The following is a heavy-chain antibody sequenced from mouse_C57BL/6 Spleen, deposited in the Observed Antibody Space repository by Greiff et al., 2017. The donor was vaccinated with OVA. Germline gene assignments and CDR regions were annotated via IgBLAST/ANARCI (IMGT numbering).Heavy chain of an antibody. CDR1: GYTFTDYY. Sequence: DVQLQESGPVLVKPGASVKMSCKASGYTFTDYYMNWVKQSHGKSLEWIGVINPYNGGTSYNQKFKGKATLTVDKSSSTAYMELNSLTSEDSAVYYCARALITTDYFDYWGQGTTLTVSS. V-gene: IGHV1-19*01. D-gene: IGHD1-1*01. J-gene: IGHJ2*01. CDR2: INPYNGGT. CDR3: ARALITTDYFDY.